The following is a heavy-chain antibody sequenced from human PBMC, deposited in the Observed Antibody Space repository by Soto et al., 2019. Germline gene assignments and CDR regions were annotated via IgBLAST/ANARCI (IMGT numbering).Heavy chain of an antibody. CDR3: SGAESPDTAYFSLY. D-gene: IGHD1-26*01. CDR1: GFTFSTFS. V-gene: IGHV3-30*01. Sequence: LRLSCVGSGFTFSTFSLHWVRQAPGKGLQWVADISYDGANQYYADFVQGRFTVSRDNFKNVLNLQMNSLTAEDTAVYYCSGAESPDTAYFSLYWGQGTPVTVSS. J-gene: IGHJ4*02. CDR2: ISYDGANQ.